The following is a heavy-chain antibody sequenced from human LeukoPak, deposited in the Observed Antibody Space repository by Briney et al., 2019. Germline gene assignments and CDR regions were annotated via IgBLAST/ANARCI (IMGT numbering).Heavy chain of an antibody. D-gene: IGHD6-19*01. V-gene: IGHV1-69*01. CDR2: IIPIFGTA. CDR1: GGTFSSYA. CDR3: AILPQIAVAGTDSDYFDY. Sequence: SVKVSCKASGGTFSSYAISWVRQAPGQGREWMGGIIPIFGTANYAQKFQGRVTITADESTSTAYMELSSLRSEDTAVYYCAILPQIAVAGTDSDYFDYWGQGTLVTVSS. J-gene: IGHJ4*02.